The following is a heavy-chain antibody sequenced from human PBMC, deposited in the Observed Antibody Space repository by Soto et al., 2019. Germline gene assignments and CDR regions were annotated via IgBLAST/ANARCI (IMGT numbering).Heavy chain of an antibody. V-gene: IGHV1-8*01. CDR1: GYTFTSYD. Sequence: QVQLVQSGAEVRKPGASVKVSCEASGYTFTSYDIYWVRQATGQGLEWMGWLNPNTGNSGYAQKFQGRITVTSDTSINTVHMELRSLRAEDTAVYYCARRAETNGWNGFGADKYYFDVWGQGTLVTVSS. J-gene: IGHJ4*02. D-gene: IGHD1-1*01. CDR2: LNPNTGNS. CDR3: ARRAETNGWNGFGADKYYFDV.